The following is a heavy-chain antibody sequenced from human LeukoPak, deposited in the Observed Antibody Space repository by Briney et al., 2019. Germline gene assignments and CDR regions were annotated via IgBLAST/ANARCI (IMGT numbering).Heavy chain of an antibody. Sequence: GGSLRLSCAASGFXFSSYWIHWVRQVPGKGLVWVSHINRDGSSTNYADTVKGRFTISRDNAENTLYLQMNSLRAEDTAVYYCARDNSGVDYWGQGTLVTVSS. CDR1: GFXFSSYW. D-gene: IGHD1-1*01. CDR3: ARDNSGVDY. CDR2: INRDGSST. J-gene: IGHJ4*02. V-gene: IGHV3-74*01.